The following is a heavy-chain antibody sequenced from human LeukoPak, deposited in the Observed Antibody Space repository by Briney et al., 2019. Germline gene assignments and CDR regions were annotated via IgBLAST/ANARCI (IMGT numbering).Heavy chain of an antibody. D-gene: IGHD1-14*01. J-gene: IGHJ6*02. V-gene: IGHV3-30-3*01. CDR2: ISYDGSNK. CDR1: GFTFSSYA. CDR3: ARAKGIGGMDV. Sequence: GRSLRLSCAASGFTFSSYAMHWVRQAPGKGLEWVAVISYDGSNKYYADSVKGRFTISRDNSKNTLYLQMNSLRAEDTAVYYCARAKGIGGMDVWGQGTTVTVSS.